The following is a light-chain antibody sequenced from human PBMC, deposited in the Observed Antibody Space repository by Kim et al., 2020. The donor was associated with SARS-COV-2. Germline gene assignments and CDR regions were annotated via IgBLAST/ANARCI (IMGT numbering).Light chain of an antibody. Sequence: IQLTQSPSTLSASVGDRVTITCRASQSVDRWLAWYQHKPGTAPNVLIYDTSSLQSGVPSRFSGSGSGTEFTLTIDSLQPDDFATYYCHQYNKHFSFGQGTKLEI. J-gene: IGKJ2*01. CDR1: QSVDRW. V-gene: IGKV1-5*01. CDR2: DTS. CDR3: HQYNKHFS.